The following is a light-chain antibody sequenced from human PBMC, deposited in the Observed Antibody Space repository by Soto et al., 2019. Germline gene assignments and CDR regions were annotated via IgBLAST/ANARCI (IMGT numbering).Light chain of an antibody. V-gene: IGLV2-8*01. CDR1: SSDVGGYKY. J-gene: IGLJ1*01. Sequence: QSVLTQPPSASGSPGQSVTISCTGTSSDVGGYKYVSWYQQHPGKAPKLMIFEVNKRPSGVPDRFSGSKSGNTASLTVSGLQAEDEADYYCSSYAGSNNFGVFGTGTKLTVL. CDR3: SSYAGSNNFGV. CDR2: EVN.